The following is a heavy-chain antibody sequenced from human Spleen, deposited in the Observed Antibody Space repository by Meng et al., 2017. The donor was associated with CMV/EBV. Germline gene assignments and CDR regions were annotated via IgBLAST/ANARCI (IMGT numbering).Heavy chain of an antibody. J-gene: IGHJ3*02. CDR3: GRGVDCSSTSCAFDI. D-gene: IGHD2-2*01. CDR2: IIPIFGTA. Sequence: SVKVSCKASGYTFTGYYMHWVRQAPGQGLEWMGGIIPIFGTANYAQKFQGRVTITTDESTSTAYMELSSLRSEDTAVYYCGRGVDCSSTSCAFDIWGQGTMVTVSS. CDR1: GYTFTGYY. V-gene: IGHV1-69*05.